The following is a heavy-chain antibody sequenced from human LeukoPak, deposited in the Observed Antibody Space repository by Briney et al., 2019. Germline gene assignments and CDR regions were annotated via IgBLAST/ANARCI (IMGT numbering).Heavy chain of an antibody. V-gene: IGHV1-8*01. Sequence: ASVKVSCKASGYTFTSYDLNWVRPATGQGLGWVGWMSPYSGNTGYAQKLQGRVTMTRDTSISTAYMELSSLRSEDTAIYYCARDYGGNSGWFDPWGQGTLVTVSS. D-gene: IGHD4-17*01. J-gene: IGHJ5*02. CDR2: MSPYSGNT. CDR1: GYTFTSYD. CDR3: ARDYGGNSGWFDP.